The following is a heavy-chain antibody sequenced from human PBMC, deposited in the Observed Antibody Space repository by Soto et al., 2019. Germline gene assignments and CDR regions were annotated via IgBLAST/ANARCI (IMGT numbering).Heavy chain of an antibody. Sequence: AETLSLTCTVSGASISGFYWSWMRKSAGKGLEWIGRIYATGTTDYNPSLKSRVMMSVDTSKKQFSLKLRSVTAADTAVYYCVRDGTKTLRDWFDPWGQGISVTVSS. CDR3: VRDGTKTLRDWFDP. J-gene: IGHJ5*02. CDR1: GASISGFY. CDR2: IYATGTT. D-gene: IGHD1-1*01. V-gene: IGHV4-4*07.